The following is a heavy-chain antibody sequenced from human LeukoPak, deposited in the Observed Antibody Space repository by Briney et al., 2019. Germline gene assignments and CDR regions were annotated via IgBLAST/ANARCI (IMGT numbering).Heavy chain of an antibody. J-gene: IGHJ5*01. CDR2: ISFDGSKK. CDR3: AKDWNNWFDS. V-gene: IGHV3-30*18. Sequence: PGGSLRLSCAASGFTFSSYWMSWVRQAPGKGLEWVALISFDGSKKYFADSVKGRFTLSRDNSKNTLYLQMNSLRGEDTAVYYCAKDWNNWFDSWGQGTLVTVSS. CDR1: GFTFSSYW. D-gene: IGHD1-1*01.